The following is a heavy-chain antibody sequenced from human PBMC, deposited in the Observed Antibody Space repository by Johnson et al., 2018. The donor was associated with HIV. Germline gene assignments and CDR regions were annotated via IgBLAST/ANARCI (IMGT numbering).Heavy chain of an antibody. J-gene: IGHJ3*01. D-gene: IGHD6-19*01. V-gene: IGHV3-13*01. Sequence: VQLVESGGGFVQPGGSQRLSCAASGFTLSSYDMHWVRQGTGKGLEWVSAIGTAGDTYYPGSVKGRFTISRNNSKNTLYLQMNSLRAEDTAVYYCAKSSPPGLAPLGGWGQGTMVTVSS. CDR2: IGTAGDT. CDR1: GFTLSSYD. CDR3: AKSSPPGLAPLGG.